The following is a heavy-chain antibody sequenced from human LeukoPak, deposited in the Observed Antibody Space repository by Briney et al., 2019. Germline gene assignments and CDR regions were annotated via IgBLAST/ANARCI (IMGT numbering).Heavy chain of an antibody. D-gene: IGHD1-26*01. CDR2: ISPSGGST. J-gene: IGHJ5*02. CDR3: GVGATWGGNWFDP. Sequence: ASVKVSCKASGYTFTSYYMHWVRQAPGQGLEWMGIISPSGGSTSYAQKFQGRVTMTRDTSTSTVYMELSSLRSEDTAVYYCGVGATWGGNWFDPWGQGTLVTVSS. CDR1: GYTFTSYY. V-gene: IGHV1-46*01.